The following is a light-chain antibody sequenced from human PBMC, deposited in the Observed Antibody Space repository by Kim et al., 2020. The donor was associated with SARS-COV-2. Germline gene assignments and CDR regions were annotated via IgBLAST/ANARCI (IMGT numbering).Light chain of an antibody. CDR1: SSNIGAGYD. CDR3: QSYDNSLSSSVV. J-gene: IGLJ2*01. CDR2: GDR. V-gene: IGLV1-40*01. Sequence: QSVLTQPPSVSGAPGQGVTISCTGSSSNIGAGYDVHWYQQLPGTAPKLLIYGDRNRPPGVPDRFSGSKSGTSASLAITGLQAEDEADYYCQSYDNSLSSSVVFGGGTQLTVL.